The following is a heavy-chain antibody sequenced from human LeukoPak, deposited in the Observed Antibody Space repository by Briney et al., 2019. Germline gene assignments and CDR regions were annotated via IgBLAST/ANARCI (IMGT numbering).Heavy chain of an antibody. Sequence: PGGSLRLSCAASGFTFSNYRMNWVRQAPGKGLEWVSSISSSSIYIYYADSLRGRFTISRDNAKNSLYLQMNSLRAEDTAVYYCARGRDGYNLVDAFDIWGQGIMVTVSS. D-gene: IGHD5-24*01. J-gene: IGHJ3*02. V-gene: IGHV3-21*01. CDR2: ISSSSIYI. CDR3: ARGRDGYNLVDAFDI. CDR1: GFTFSNYR.